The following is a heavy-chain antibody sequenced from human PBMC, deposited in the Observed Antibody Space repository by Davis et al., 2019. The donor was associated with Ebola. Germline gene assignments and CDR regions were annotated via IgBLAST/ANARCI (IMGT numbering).Heavy chain of an antibody. CDR1: GFTFSSYG. CDR2: IAYDGSNK. D-gene: IGHD1-26*01. V-gene: IGHV3-30*18. Sequence: GESLKISCAASGFTFSSYGMHWVRHAPGKGLEWVAVIAYDGSNKYYADSVKGRFTISRDNSKNTLYLQMNSLRAEDTAVYYCAKDDYHSGSPFDYWGQGTLVTVSS. J-gene: IGHJ4*02. CDR3: AKDDYHSGSPFDY.